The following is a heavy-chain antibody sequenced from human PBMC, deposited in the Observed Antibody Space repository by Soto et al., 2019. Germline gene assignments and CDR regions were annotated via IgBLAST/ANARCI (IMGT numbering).Heavy chain of an antibody. V-gene: IGHV4-34*01. Sequence: PSETLSLTCAVYGGSFSGYYWSWIRQPPGKGLEWIGEINHSGSTSYNPSLKSRVTISVDTSKNQFSLKLSSVTAADTAVYYCARAKWRYMDVWGKGTTVTVSS. J-gene: IGHJ6*03. CDR2: INHSGST. CDR1: GGSFSGYY. D-gene: IGHD5-12*01. CDR3: ARAKWRYMDV.